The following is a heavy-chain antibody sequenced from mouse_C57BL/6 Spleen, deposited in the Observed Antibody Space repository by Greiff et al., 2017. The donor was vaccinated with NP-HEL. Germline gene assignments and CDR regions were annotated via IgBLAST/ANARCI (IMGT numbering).Heavy chain of an antibody. CDR1: GYTFTDYN. Sequence: VQLQQSGPELVKPGASVKMSCKASGYTFTDYNMHWVKQSHGKSLEWIGYINPNNGGTSYNQKFKGKATLTVNKSSSTAYMELRSLTSEDSAVYYCARSRAYYGNYVYYFDYWGQGTTLTVSS. CDR3: ARSRAYYGNYVYYFDY. D-gene: IGHD2-10*01. CDR2: INPNNGGT. V-gene: IGHV1-22*01. J-gene: IGHJ2*01.